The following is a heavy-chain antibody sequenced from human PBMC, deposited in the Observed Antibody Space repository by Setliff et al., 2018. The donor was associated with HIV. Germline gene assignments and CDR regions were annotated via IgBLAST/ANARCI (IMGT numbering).Heavy chain of an antibody. CDR3: AISIVGVTSEMY. D-gene: IGHD2-21*02. CDR2: INHSGST. J-gene: IGHJ4*02. V-gene: IGHV4-34*01. Sequence: SETLSLTCAFYGASFSGYYWSWIRQPPGKGLEWIGEINHSGSTNYNPSLKSRVTVSVDTSKTQYSLKMISVTAADTAMYYCAISIVGVTSEMYWAQGTLVTVS. CDR1: GASFSGYY.